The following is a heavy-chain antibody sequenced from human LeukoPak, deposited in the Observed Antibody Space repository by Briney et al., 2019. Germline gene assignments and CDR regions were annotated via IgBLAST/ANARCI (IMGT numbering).Heavy chain of an antibody. V-gene: IGHV3-23*01. CDR3: AKKLAFFSNYDY. D-gene: IGHD4-11*01. Sequence: GGSLRLSCTASGFTFSSHAMSWVRQAPGKGLEWVSTISGSGGSTYYADSVKGRFTISRDNSKNTLYLQMNSLRAEDTAVYYCAKKLAFFSNYDYWGQGTLVTVSS. CDR1: GFTFSSHA. CDR2: ISGSGGST. J-gene: IGHJ4*02.